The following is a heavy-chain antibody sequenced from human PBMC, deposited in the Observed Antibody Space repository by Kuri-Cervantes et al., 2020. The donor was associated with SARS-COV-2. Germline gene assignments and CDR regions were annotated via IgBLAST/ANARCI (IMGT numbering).Heavy chain of an antibody. V-gene: IGHV3-53*01. J-gene: IGHJ4*02. CDR3: ARGGSCNSGTCFDY. CDR2: IYSSGNT. D-gene: IGHD2-15*01. CDR1: GFTVSTNY. Sequence: GESLKISCAASGFTVSTNYMSWVRQAPGKGLEWVSLIYSSGNTHYADSVKGRFTISRDNSKNTLYLQLNSLRVDDTAVYYCARGGSCNSGTCFDYWGQGTLVIVSS.